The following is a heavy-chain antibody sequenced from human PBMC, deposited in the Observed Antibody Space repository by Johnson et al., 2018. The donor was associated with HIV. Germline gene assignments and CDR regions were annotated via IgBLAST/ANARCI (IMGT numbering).Heavy chain of an antibody. CDR3: ARERGYFGNPAFDI. CDR1: GFTFSNYG. J-gene: IGHJ3*02. V-gene: IGHV3-30*03. CDR2: ISYDGSNK. Sequence: VESGGGRAKPGGSLRLSCAASGFTFSNYGMHWVRQAPGKGLECVTIISYDGSNKYYADSVKGRFTISRDNSKNTLYLQMNSLRTEDTAMYYCARERGYFGNPAFDIWGQGTMVTVSS. D-gene: IGHD4-23*01.